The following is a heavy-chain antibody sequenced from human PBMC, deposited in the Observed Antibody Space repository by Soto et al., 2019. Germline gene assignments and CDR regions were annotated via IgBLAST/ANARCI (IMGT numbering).Heavy chain of an antibody. Sequence: EVQLLESGGGLVQPGGSLRLSCAASGFTFSSYAMTWVRQAPGKGLEWVSAISGSGGTTYHADSVKGRFTISRDNSKNTLYLQMNSLRAEYAAVYYCAKPPYSISSYYYYGMDVWGQGTTVTVSS. V-gene: IGHV3-23*01. CDR1: GFTFSSYA. CDR2: ISGSGGTT. CDR3: AKPPYSISSYYYYGMDV. D-gene: IGHD6-6*01. J-gene: IGHJ6*02.